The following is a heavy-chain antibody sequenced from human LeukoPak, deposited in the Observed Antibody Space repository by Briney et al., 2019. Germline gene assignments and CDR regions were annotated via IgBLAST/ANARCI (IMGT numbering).Heavy chain of an antibody. CDR3: ARVILDGSDAFDI. CDR1: GYTFTSYG. D-gene: IGHD3/OR15-3a*01. J-gene: IGHJ3*02. Sequence: ASVKVSCKASGYTFTSYGISWVRQAPGQGLEWMAGIIPIFGTANFARKFQGRVTLTADKSTSTAYMELSSLRSEDTAVYYCARVILDGSDAFDIWGQGTMVTVSS. V-gene: IGHV1-69*06. CDR2: IIPIFGTA.